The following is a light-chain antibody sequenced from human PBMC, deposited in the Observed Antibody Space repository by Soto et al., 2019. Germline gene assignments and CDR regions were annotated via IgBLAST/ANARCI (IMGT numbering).Light chain of an antibody. V-gene: IGKV3-11*01. CDR2: DAS. CDR1: QSVSRY. J-gene: IGKJ4*01. CDR3: QQRSDWPST. Sequence: EIVLTQSPATLSLSPGERATLSCRASQSVSRYLAWYQQKPGQAPRLLIYDASNRAPGIPARFSGSGSGTGFTLTISSLEPEDFAVYYCQQRSDWPSTFGGGTKVQIK.